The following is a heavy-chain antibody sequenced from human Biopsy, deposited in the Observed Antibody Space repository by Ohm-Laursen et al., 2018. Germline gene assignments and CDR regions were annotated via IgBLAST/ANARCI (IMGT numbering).Heavy chain of an antibody. Sequence: GTLSLTCTVSGVSITAYYWSWIRQLPGKGLECIGNIHHSGSTNYNPSLKSRLTISVDTSKNQFSLKLSSVTAADTAVYYCARMDCSGGSCHYYSYGMDVWGQGTKVTVSS. CDR3: ARMDCSGGSCHYYSYGMDV. J-gene: IGHJ6*02. CDR1: GVSITAYY. D-gene: IGHD2-15*01. V-gene: IGHV4-4*09. CDR2: IHHSGST.